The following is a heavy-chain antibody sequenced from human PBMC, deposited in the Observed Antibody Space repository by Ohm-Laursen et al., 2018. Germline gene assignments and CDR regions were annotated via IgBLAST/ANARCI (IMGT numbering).Heavy chain of an antibody. CDR3: AKAVSTNYYGMKV. V-gene: IGHV3-30*18. Sequence: PRLSCSATGFTFSNYGMHWVRQAPGKGLEWVAVISSDGRNKYYADSVRGRFTISRDNSRNTLYLQMDSLRTEDTAVYYCAKAVSTNYYGMKVWGQGTTVTVSS. J-gene: IGHJ6*02. D-gene: IGHD5/OR15-5a*01. CDR2: ISSDGRNK. CDR1: GFTFSNYG.